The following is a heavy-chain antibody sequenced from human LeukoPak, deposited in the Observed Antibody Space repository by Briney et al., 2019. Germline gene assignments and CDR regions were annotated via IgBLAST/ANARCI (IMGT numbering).Heavy chain of an antibody. CDR3: ARGRTPYYFDY. Sequence: ASGKVCCKASGYTLTRYSMHCVPQAPSQGLEWMGIINPSGGSTSYAQKFQGRVTMTRDTSTSTVYMELSSLRSEDTAVYYCARGRTPYYFDYWGQGTLVTVSS. CDR1: GYTLTRYS. D-gene: IGHD4-23*01. V-gene: IGHV1-46*01. CDR2: INPSGGST. J-gene: IGHJ4*02.